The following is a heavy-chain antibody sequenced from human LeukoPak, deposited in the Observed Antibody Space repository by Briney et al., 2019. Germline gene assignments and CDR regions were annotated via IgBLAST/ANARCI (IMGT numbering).Heavy chain of an antibody. CDR1: GGSISSYH. D-gene: IGHD1-26*01. J-gene: IGHJ4*02. CDR3: ARDRVGAMDFGY. CDR2: MFASGST. Sequence: PSETLSLTCTVSGGSISSYHWSWIRQPAGKGLEWIGRMFASGSTNYNPSLKSRVTISVDKSKYQFSLKLSSVTAADTAVYYCARDRVGAMDFGYWGPGTLVTVSS. V-gene: IGHV4-4*07.